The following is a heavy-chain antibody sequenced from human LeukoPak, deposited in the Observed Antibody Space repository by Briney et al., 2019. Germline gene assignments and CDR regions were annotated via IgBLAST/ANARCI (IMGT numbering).Heavy chain of an antibody. Sequence: GGSLRQSCAASGFTFSRYWMSWVRQAPGKGLEWVANIKQDGSEKNYVDSVKGRSTISRDNAKNSLDLQMNSLRAEDTAVYYCARAGGYASSWAYWGQGTLVTVSS. CDR3: ARAGGYASSWAY. CDR2: IKQDGSEK. V-gene: IGHV3-7*01. D-gene: IGHD5-12*01. CDR1: GFTFSRYW. J-gene: IGHJ4*02.